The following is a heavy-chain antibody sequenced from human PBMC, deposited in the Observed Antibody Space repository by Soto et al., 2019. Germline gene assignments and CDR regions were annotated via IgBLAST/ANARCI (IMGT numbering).Heavy chain of an antibody. J-gene: IGHJ5*02. CDR2: INPSSGGT. V-gene: IGHV1-2*02. Sequence: ASVKVSCKASGYPLTAKYLHWARQAPGQGLEWMGWINPSSGGTKEAQKFRGRVTMTRDTSISAAYMELSRLTSDDTAVYYCAKGGSSWTEWFDPWGQGXLVTVSS. CDR1: GYPLTAKY. D-gene: IGHD6-13*01. CDR3: AKGGSSWTEWFDP.